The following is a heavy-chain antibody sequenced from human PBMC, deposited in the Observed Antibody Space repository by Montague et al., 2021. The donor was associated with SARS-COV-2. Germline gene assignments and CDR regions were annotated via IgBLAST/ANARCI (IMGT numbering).Heavy chain of an antibody. D-gene: IGHD7-27*01. Sequence: SLRLSCAASGFAFRNYVMTWVRQAPGKGLEWVSGIGGSGESTYYAASAKGRFTISRDNSKNTLFLQMTSLRDEDTAVYYCAKDRLGTLADASDVWGQGTVVTVSS. J-gene: IGHJ3*01. CDR2: IGGSGEST. V-gene: IGHV3-23*01. CDR1: GFAFRNYV. CDR3: AKDRLGTLADASDV.